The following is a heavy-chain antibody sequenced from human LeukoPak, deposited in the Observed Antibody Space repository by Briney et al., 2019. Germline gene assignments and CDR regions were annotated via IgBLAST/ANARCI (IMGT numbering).Heavy chain of an antibody. CDR1: GFTFSSYE. Sequence: GGSLRLSCAASGFTFSSYEMNWVRQAPGKGLEWVSYISSSGSTIYHADSVKGRFTISRDNAKNSLYLQMNSLRAEDTAVYYCARFCGGDCYFRQDAFDIWGQGTMVTVSS. CDR3: ARFCGGDCYFRQDAFDI. J-gene: IGHJ3*02. CDR2: ISSSGSTI. V-gene: IGHV3-48*03. D-gene: IGHD2-21*02.